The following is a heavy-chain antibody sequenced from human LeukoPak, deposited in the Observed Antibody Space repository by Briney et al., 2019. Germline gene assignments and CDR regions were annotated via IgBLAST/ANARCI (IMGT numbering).Heavy chain of an antibody. V-gene: IGHV1-69*13. CDR2: IIPIFGTA. CDR3: ARLYDFWSGYYAYYGMDV. CDR1: GGTFSSYA. Sequence: SVKVSCKASGGTFSSYAISWVRQAPGQGLEWMGWIIPIFGTANYAQKFQGRVTITADESTSTAYMELSSLRSEDTAVYYCARLYDFWSGYYAYYGMDVWGQGTTVTVSS. J-gene: IGHJ6*02. D-gene: IGHD3-3*01.